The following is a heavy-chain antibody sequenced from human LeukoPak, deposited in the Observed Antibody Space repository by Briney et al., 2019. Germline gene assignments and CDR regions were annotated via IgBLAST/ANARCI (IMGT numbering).Heavy chain of an antibody. CDR3: ARTSKVTSVMDI. J-gene: IGHJ3*02. CDR2: IDTAGNT. CDR1: GFTFSSYD. D-gene: IGHD3-16*01. V-gene: IGHV3-13*04. Sequence: GGSLRLSCAASGFTFSSYDMHWVRQATGKGLEWVSAIDTAGNTFYPGSVRGRFTISRENAKNSLYLQMNNVRAGDTAVYYCARTSKVTSVMDIWGQGTMVTVST.